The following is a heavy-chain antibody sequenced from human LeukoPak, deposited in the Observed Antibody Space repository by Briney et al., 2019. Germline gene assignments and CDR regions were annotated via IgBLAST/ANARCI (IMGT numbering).Heavy chain of an antibody. Sequence: PSETLSLTCAVSGYSISSGYYWGWIRQPPGKGLEWIGSIYHSGSTSYNPSLKSRVTISVDTSKNQFSLKLSSVTAADTAVYYCARHDDFWSGYSNFDYWGQGTLVTVSS. J-gene: IGHJ4*02. V-gene: IGHV4-38-2*01. CDR2: IYHSGST. D-gene: IGHD3-3*01. CDR3: ARHDDFWSGYSNFDY. CDR1: GYSISSGYY.